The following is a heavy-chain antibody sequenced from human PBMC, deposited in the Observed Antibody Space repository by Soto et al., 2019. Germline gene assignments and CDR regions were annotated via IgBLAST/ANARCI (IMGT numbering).Heavy chain of an antibody. V-gene: IGHV2-5*02. CDR1: GFSLRNRGVG. Sequence: QITLKESGPPLVKPTQTLTLTCTFSGFSLRNRGVGVGWIRQPPGKALEWLALIYWDDDKRYSPSLKSRLTITKDTSKNQVVLTMTNMDPVDTATYYCAHLTTGGFYFDYWGQGTLVTVSS. CDR3: AHLTTGGFYFDY. CDR2: IYWDDDK. J-gene: IGHJ4*02. D-gene: IGHD4-17*01.